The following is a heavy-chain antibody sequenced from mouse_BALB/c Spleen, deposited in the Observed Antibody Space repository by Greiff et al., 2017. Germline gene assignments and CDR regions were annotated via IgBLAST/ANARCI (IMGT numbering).Heavy chain of an antibody. CDR1: GYTFTDYN. CDR3: ARYGNYVMDY. V-gene: IGHV1S29*02. D-gene: IGHD2-1*01. Sequence: EVKLQESGPELVKPGASVKISCKASGYTFTDYNMHWVKQSHGKSLEWIGYIYPYNGGTGYNQKFKSKATLTVDNSSSTAYMELRSLTSEDSAVYYCARYGNYVMDYWGQGTSVTVSS. CDR2: IYPYNGGT. J-gene: IGHJ4*01.